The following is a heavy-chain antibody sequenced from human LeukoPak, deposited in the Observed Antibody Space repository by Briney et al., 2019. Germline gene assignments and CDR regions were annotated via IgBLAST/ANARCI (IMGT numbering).Heavy chain of an antibody. J-gene: IGHJ6*02. CDR1: GYTFTSYG. D-gene: IGHD5-18*01. CDR2: ISAYNGNT. CDR3: GRGMTAMVMDSYYCMYV. Sequence: ASVKVSCKASGYTFTSYGISWVRQAPGQGLEWMGWISAYNGNTNYAQKLQGRVTMTTDTSTSTAYMELRSLRSDDTAMYYCGRGMTAMVMDSYYCMYVWGQGTTVTVP. V-gene: IGHV1-18*01.